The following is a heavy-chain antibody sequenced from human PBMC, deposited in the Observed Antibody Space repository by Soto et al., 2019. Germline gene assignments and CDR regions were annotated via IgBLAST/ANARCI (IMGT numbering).Heavy chain of an antibody. Sequence: ASVKVSCKASGYTFTGYDINWVRQATGQGLEWMGWMNPNSGNTGYAQKFQGRVTMTRNTSISTAYMELSSLRSEDTAVYYCARGPSVIYYYYYMDVWGKGTTVTVSS. CDR3: ARGPSVIYYYYYMDV. J-gene: IGHJ6*03. CDR1: GYTFTGYD. V-gene: IGHV1-8*01. CDR2: MNPNSGNT.